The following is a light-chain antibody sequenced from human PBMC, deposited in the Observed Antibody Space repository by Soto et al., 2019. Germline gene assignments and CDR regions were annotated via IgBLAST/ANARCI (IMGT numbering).Light chain of an antibody. Sequence: EIVLTQSPATLSLSPGETANLSCRASQSVSRYLAWYQQKRGQAPRLLIYAASNRATGIPARFSGSGSGTDFTLTISSLEPEDFAIYYCQQRSDWLTFGQGTRLEIK. CDR3: QQRSDWLT. CDR2: AAS. CDR1: QSVSRY. J-gene: IGKJ5*01. V-gene: IGKV3-11*01.